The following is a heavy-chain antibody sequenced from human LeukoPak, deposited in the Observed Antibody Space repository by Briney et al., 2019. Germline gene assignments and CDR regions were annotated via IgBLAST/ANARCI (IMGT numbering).Heavy chain of an antibody. CDR1: GYTFTSYG. CDR2: ISAYNGNT. CDR3: ASGINSSGWPTNLDY. J-gene: IGHJ4*02. D-gene: IGHD6-19*01. Sequence: GASVKVSCKASGYTFTSYGISWVRQAPGQGLEWMGWISAYNGNTNYAQKLQGRVTMTTDTSTSTAYMELRSLRSDDTAVYYCASGINSSGWPTNLDYWGQGTLVTVSS. V-gene: IGHV1-18*01.